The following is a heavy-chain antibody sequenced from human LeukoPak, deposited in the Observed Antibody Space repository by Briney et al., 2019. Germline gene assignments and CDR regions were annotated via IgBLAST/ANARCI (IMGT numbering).Heavy chain of an antibody. D-gene: IGHD1-1*01. CDR1: GFTFSDYD. CDR2: IGTAGDT. Sequence: LPGGSLRLSCAASGFTFSDYDMHWVRQATGKGLEWVSAIGTAGDTYYTGSVKGRFTISRENAKSSLYLQMNSLRAGDTAVYYCAGVAKERVGGVYYFDYWGQGTLVTVSS. V-gene: IGHV3-13*01. J-gene: IGHJ4*02. CDR3: AGVAKERVGGVYYFDY.